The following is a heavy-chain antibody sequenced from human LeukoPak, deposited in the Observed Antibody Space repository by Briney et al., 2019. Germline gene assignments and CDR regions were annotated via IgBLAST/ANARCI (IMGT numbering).Heavy chain of an antibody. D-gene: IGHD6-19*01. CDR1: AFTLISYS. V-gene: IGHV3-21*01. J-gene: IGHJ4*02. CDR3: ASVPPSIAVAGTDDY. CDR2: ISSSSSYI. Sequence: PGRCLRLSCAASAFTLISYSINSVRQAPGNWLERVSSISSSSSYIYYADSVKGRFTISRDNAKNSLYLQMNSLRAEDTAVYYCASVPPSIAVAGTDDYWGQGTLVTVSS.